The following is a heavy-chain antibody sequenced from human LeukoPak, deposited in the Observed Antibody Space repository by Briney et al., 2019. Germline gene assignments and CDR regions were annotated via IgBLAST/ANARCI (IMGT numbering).Heavy chain of an antibody. CDR1: GGSISSNSYY. J-gene: IGHJ4*02. V-gene: IGHV4-39*07. CDR2: IYYIGST. D-gene: IGHD3-22*01. Sequence: SETLSLTCAVSGGSISSNSYYWGWIRQPPGRGLEWFGSIYYIGSTNYNPSLKSRVTVSVDTSKNQFSLKLSSVTAADTAVYYCARDHPHYYDSSGYYYYFDYWGQGTLVTVSS. CDR3: ARDHPHYYDSSGYYYYFDY.